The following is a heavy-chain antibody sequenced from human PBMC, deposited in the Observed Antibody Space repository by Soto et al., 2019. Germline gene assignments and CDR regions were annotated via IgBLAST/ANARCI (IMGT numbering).Heavy chain of an antibody. CDR3: AREDFWSGYYTRGYYFDY. D-gene: IGHD3-3*01. CDR2: IIPIFGTA. V-gene: IGHV1-69*13. J-gene: IGHJ4*02. Sequence: ASVKVSCKASGGTFSSYAISWVRQAPGQGLEWMGGIIPIFGTANYAQKFQGRVTITADESTSTAYMELSSLRSEDTAVYYCAREDFWSGYYTRGYYFDYWGQGTLVTVYS. CDR1: GGTFSSYA.